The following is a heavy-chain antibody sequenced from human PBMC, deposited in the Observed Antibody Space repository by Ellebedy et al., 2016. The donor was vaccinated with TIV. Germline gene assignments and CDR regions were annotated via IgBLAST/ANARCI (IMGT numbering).Heavy chain of an antibody. CDR1: GCAVSSDF. D-gene: IGHD3-10*01. Sequence: GESLKISCAASGCAVSSDFMSWVRQAPGKGPEWVSIIYSDGRTFYGDSVKGRFTISRDNSKNTLYLQMNSLSAEETAVYHCARDNRGYFGSGSYPFDYWGQGTLVTVSS. V-gene: IGHV3-66*01. J-gene: IGHJ4*02. CDR2: IYSDGRT. CDR3: ARDNRGYFGSGSYPFDY.